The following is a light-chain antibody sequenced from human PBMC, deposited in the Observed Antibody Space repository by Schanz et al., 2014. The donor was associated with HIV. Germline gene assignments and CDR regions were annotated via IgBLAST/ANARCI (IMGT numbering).Light chain of an antibody. J-gene: IGKJ4*01. Sequence: EIVLTQSPGTLSLSPGERATLSCGASQRLSSSYLAWYQQKRDQPPRLVIYATSTRAAGIPDRFSGTGSGTDFTLTISSLEPEDFAVYYCQQYGSPFGGGTKVEIK. CDR3: QQYGSP. CDR2: ATS. V-gene: IGKV3-20*01. CDR1: QRLSSSY.